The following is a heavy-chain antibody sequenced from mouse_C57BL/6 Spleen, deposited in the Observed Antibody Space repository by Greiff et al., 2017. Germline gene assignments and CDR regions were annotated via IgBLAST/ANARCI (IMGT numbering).Heavy chain of an antibody. J-gene: IGHJ3*01. D-gene: IGHD3-2*02. CDR3: ASPAQAAAWFAY. Sequence: QLPGAELVKPGASVKMSCKASGYTFTSYWITWVKQRPGQGLEWIGDIYPGSGSTNYNEKFKSKATLTVDTSSSTAYMQLSSLTSEDSAVYYCASPAQAAAWFAYWGQGTLVTVSA. V-gene: IGHV1-55*01. CDR2: IYPGSGST. CDR1: GYTFTSYW.